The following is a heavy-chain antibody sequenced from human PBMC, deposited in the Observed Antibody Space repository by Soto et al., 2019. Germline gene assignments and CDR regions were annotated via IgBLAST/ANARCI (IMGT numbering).Heavy chain of an antibody. CDR2: IIPIFGTA. Sequence: SVKVSCKASGGTFSSYAISWVRQAPGQGLEWMGGIIPIFGTANYAQKFQGRVTITADESTSTAYMELSSLRSEDTAVYYCAIKYYYDSSGYYYFGYWGQGTLVTVSS. V-gene: IGHV1-69*13. D-gene: IGHD3-22*01. J-gene: IGHJ4*02. CDR1: GGTFSSYA. CDR3: AIKYYYDSSGYYYFGY.